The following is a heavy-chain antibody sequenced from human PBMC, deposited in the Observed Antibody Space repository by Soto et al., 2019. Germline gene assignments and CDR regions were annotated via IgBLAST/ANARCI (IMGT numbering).Heavy chain of an antibody. J-gene: IGHJ4*02. CDR3: ARRAYVVPEIINYYLDY. D-gene: IGHD3-10*01. CDR1: GLSFSSDW. CDR2: TKSYESTS. V-gene: IGHV3-74*01. Sequence: CVSLRRSWSACGLSFSSDWMHWVRQAPRKGLVSNSRTKSYESTSNYADSVRGRFTISRDNAKNTLYMQMYCLRVERTAVYYCARRAYVVPEIINYYLDYLHKGPLVTFSS.